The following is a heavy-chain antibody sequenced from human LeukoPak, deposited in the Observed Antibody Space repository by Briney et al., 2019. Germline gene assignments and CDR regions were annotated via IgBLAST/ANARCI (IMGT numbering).Heavy chain of an antibody. Sequence: GGSLRLSCAASGFTFSSYAMSWVRQAPGKGLEWVSAISGSGGSTYYADSVKGRFTVSRDNSKNTLYLQMNSLRAEDTAVYYCAKGKTYCSSTSCYSGAFSVVLDYWGQGTLVTVSS. CDR2: ISGSGGST. CDR3: AKGKTYCSSTSCYSGAFSVVLDY. CDR1: GFTFSSYA. D-gene: IGHD2-2*02. V-gene: IGHV3-23*01. J-gene: IGHJ4*02.